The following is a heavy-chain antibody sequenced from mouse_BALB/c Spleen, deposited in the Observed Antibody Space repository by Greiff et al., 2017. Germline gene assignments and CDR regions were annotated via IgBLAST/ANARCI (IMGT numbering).Heavy chain of an antibody. CDR1: GFNIKDTY. Sequence: EVKVVESGAELVKPGASVKLSCTASGFNIKDTYMHWVKQRPEQGLEWIGRIDPANGNTKYDPKFQGKATITADTSSNTAYLQLSSLTSEDTAVYYCARHDYWGQGTLVTVSA. V-gene: IGHV14-3*02. J-gene: IGHJ3*01. CDR3: ARHDY. CDR2: IDPANGNT.